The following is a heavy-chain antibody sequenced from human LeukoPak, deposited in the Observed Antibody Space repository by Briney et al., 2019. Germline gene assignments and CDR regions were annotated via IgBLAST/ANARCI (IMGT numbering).Heavy chain of an antibody. CDR1: GGSFSGYY. V-gene: IGHV4-34*01. CDR2: INHGEST. CDR3: ARGRTYYYGTSGYYPSIYYGMDV. D-gene: IGHD3-22*01. J-gene: IGHJ6*02. Sequence: SETLSLTCAVYGGSFSGYYWSWIRQPPGKGLEWIGEINHGESTNYNPSLKSRATLSVDTSKNQFSLKLTSVTAADTAVYYCARGRTYYYGTSGYYPSIYYGMDVWGQGTTVIVSS.